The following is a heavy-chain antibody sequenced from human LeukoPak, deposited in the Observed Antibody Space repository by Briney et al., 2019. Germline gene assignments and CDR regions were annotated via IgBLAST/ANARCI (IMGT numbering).Heavy chain of an antibody. D-gene: IGHD3-9*01. J-gene: IGHJ4*02. V-gene: IGHV3-7*04. Sequence: GGSLRLSCAASGFTFSSYAMSWVRQAPGKGLAWVANIKRDGSEKYYVDSVKGRFTISRGNAKNSLYLQMNSLRAEDTAVYYCARDAILTGRFDYWGQGSLVTVSS. CDR3: ARDAILTGRFDY. CDR2: IKRDGSEK. CDR1: GFTFSSYA.